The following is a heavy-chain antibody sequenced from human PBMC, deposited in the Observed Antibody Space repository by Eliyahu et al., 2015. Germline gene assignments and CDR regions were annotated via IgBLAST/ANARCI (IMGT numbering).Heavy chain of an antibody. Sequence: QVQLQQWGAGLLKPSETLSLTCAVYGGSFSGYSGAGSRKPPGKGLEWIGEINHSGSTNYNPSLKSRVTISVDTSKNQFSLKLSSVTAADTAVYYCASCIVVVPAERRTWFDPWGQGTLVTVSS. D-gene: IGHD2-2*01. V-gene: IGHV4-34*01. CDR3: ASCIVVVPAERRTWFDP. CDR1: GGSFSGYS. J-gene: IGHJ5*02. CDR2: INHSGST.